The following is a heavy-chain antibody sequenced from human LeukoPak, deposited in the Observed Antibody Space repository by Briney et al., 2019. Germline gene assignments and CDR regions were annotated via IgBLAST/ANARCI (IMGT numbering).Heavy chain of an antibody. J-gene: IGHJ4*02. CDR2: IYNSGST. Sequence: SETLSLTWTVSDIPVSAYYWSWIRQPPGKGLEGIGHIYNSGSTNYNPSLKSRVPISVDTSKNQFSLKLSSLTAADTAVYYCAGGRGGSGWIDYWGQGTLVSVSS. CDR1: DIPVSAYY. V-gene: IGHV4-59*02. D-gene: IGHD6-19*01. CDR3: AGGRGGSGWIDY.